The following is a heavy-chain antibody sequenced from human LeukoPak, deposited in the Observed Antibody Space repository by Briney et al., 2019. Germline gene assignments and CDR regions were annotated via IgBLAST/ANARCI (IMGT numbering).Heavy chain of an antibody. J-gene: IGHJ4*02. Sequence: SETLSLTCTVSDDSISDYYRGWIRRPPGKELEWIGYFHNSGTSTYNPSLKSRVTISADTSKNQFSLKLNSLTTADTAVYYCTRGAGWLIDYWGQGILVTVSS. CDR1: DDSISDYY. D-gene: IGHD3-16*01. CDR2: FHNSGTS. V-gene: IGHV4-59*01. CDR3: TRGAGWLIDY.